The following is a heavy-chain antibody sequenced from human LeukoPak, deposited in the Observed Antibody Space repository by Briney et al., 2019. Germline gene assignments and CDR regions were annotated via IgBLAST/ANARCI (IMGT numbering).Heavy chain of an antibody. V-gene: IGHV3-48*01. Sequence: PGGSLILYCAASGFTFSSYSMNGVRPAPGKGLEWVSYTSSSSSTIYYADSVKGRFTIPRDNAKNSLYLQMNSLRAEDTVVYYCARETYGGVEYWGQGTLVIVSS. CDR1: GFTFSSYS. D-gene: IGHD4/OR15-4a*01. CDR2: TSSSSSTI. J-gene: IGHJ4*02. CDR3: ARETYGGVEY.